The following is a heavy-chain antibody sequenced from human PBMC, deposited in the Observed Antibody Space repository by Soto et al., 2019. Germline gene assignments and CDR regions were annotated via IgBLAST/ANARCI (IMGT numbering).Heavy chain of an antibody. V-gene: IGHV1-3*01. CDR2: INAGNGNT. D-gene: IGHD3-22*01. J-gene: IGHJ3*02. Sequence: ASVKVSCKASGYTFTSYAMHWVRQAPGQRLEWMGWINAGNGNTKYSQKFQGRVTITRDTSASTAYMELSSLRSEDTAVYYCARVRANYYDSSSHAFDIWGQGTMVTVSS. CDR3: ARVRANYYDSSSHAFDI. CDR1: GYTFTSYA.